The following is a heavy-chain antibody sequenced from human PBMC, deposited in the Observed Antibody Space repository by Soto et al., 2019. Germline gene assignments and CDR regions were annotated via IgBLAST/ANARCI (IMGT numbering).Heavy chain of an antibody. CDR2: IDPSDSYT. V-gene: IGHV5-10-1*01. J-gene: IGHJ5*02. CDR3: ARIGYCSSTSCYTWFDP. D-gene: IGHD2-2*02. Sequence: GESLKISCKGSGYSFTSYWISWVRQMPGKGLEWMGRIDPSDSYTNYSPSFQGHVTISADKSISTAYLQWSSLKASDTAMYYCARIGYCSSTSCYTWFDPWGQGTPVTVSS. CDR1: GYSFTSYW.